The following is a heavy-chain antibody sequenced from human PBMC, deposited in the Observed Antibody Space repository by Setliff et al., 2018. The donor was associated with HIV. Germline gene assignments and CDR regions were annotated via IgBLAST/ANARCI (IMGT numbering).Heavy chain of an antibody. CDR1: GESFSSYY. J-gene: IGHJ4*02. CDR3: ARQEAGYYFDSSGYYFDY. CDR2: INHSGTT. V-gene: IGHV4-34*01. Sequence: TSETLSLTCAVHGESFSSYYWSWIRQPPGRGLEWIGEINHSGTTNSNPSLKSRVTISVDTSKNQFSLKLSSVTAADTAVYYCARQEAGYYFDSSGYYFDYWGQGTLVTVSS. D-gene: IGHD3-22*01.